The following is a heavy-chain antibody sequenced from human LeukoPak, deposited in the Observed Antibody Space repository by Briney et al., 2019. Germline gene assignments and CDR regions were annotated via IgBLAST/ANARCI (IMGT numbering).Heavy chain of an antibody. D-gene: IGHD1-26*01. CDR2: TRSKANRGTT. V-gene: IGHV3-49*04. CDR1: GFTFANYA. J-gene: IGHJ4*02. Sequence: SGGSLRLSCTASGFTFANYATSWVGPVPGKGRAWEGFTRSKANRGTTEYAASVKGRFTISRDDSKSIAYLKMNSLKTEDTAVYYCTRESPQVRVGATEAFDYWGQGNLVTVSS. CDR3: TRESPQVRVGATEAFDY.